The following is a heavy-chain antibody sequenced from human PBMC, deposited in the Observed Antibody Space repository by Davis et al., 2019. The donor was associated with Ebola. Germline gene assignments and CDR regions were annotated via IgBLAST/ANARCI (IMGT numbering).Heavy chain of an antibody. CDR3: AGGEGY. V-gene: IGHV4-34*01. Sequence: SDTLSLTCAVYGGSFSGYYWSWIRQPPGKGLEWIGEINHSGSTNYNPSLKSRVTISVDTSKNQFSLKLSSVTAADTAVYYCAGGEGYWGQGTLVTVSS. CDR2: INHSGST. CDR1: GGSFSGYY. D-gene: IGHD7-27*01. J-gene: IGHJ4*02.